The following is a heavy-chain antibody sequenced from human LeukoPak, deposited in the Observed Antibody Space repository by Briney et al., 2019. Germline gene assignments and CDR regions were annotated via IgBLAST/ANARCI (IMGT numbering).Heavy chain of an antibody. CDR1: GGSISSSRYD. D-gene: IGHD3-10*01. V-gene: IGHV4-39*07. J-gene: IGHJ5*02. Sequence: PSETLSLTCTVSGGSISSSRYDWGWIRQPPGKGLEWIGSIYHSGSTYYNPSLKSRVTISVDTSKNQFSLKLSSVTAADTAVYYCARDPGFGELLFSSWFDPWGQGTLVTVSS. CDR3: ARDPGFGELLFSSWFDP. CDR2: IYHSGST.